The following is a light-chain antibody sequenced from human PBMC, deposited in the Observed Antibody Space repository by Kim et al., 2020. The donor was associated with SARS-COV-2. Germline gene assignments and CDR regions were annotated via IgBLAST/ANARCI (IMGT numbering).Light chain of an antibody. CDR2: QDS. Sequence: VAQGQTASITCSGDKLGDKYACWYQQKPGQSPVLVVYQDSKRPSGIPERFSGSNSGNTATLTISGTQAMDEADYYCQAWDSSTAVFGGGTQLTVL. J-gene: IGLJ3*02. CDR1: KLGDKY. V-gene: IGLV3-1*01. CDR3: QAWDSSTAV.